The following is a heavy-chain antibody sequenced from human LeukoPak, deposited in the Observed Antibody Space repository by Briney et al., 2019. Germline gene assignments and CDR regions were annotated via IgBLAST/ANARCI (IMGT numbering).Heavy chain of an antibody. D-gene: IGHD1-26*01. V-gene: IGHV5-51*01. CDR2: IYPGDSDT. CDR1: GYSFTSYW. J-gene: IGHJ3*02. CDR3: ARPGAIVGATNAFDI. Sequence: GESLKISCKGSGYSFTSYWIGWVRQMPGKGLEWMGIIYPGDSDTRYGPSFQGQVTISADKSISTAYLQWSSLKASDTAMYYCARPGAIVGATNAFDIWGQGTMVTVSS.